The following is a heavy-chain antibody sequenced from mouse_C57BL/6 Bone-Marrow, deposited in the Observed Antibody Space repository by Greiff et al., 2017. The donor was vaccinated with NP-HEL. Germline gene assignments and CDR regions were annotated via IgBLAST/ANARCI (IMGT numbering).Heavy chain of an antibody. CDR2: IYPRSGNT. CDR1: GYTFTSYG. J-gene: IGHJ3*01. CDR3: ARRRGPMAPFAY. V-gene: IGHV1-81*01. Sequence: QVQLKQSGAELARPGASVKLSCKASGYTFTSYGISWVKQRTGQGLEWIGEIYPRSGNTYYNEKFKGKATLTADKSSSTAYMELRSLTSEDSAVYFCARRRGPMAPFAYWGQGTLVTVSA. D-gene: IGHD6-5*01.